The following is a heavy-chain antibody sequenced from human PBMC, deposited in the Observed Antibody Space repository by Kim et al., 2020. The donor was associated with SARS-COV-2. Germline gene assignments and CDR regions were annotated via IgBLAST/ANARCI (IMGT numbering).Heavy chain of an antibody. V-gene: IGHV3-11*03. D-gene: IGHD5-12*01. J-gene: IGHJ6*02. Sequence: ADSGKGRFTISRDNAKSSLYLQMNSLRAEDTAVYYCARQGGDGYSYGMDVWGQGTTVTVSS. CDR3: ARQGGDGYSYGMDV.